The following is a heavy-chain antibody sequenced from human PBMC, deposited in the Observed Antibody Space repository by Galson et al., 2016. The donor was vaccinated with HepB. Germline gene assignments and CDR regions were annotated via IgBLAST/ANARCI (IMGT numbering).Heavy chain of an antibody. CDR3: AREWELGGYFDY. D-gene: IGHD1-26*01. Sequence: SLRLSCAASEFTFNNCPLHWVRQAPGKELEWVAVLSHDGGTKFYADSVRARFTISRDKSKNTVYLQMDGLSAEDTAVYYCAREWELGGYFDYWGQGTLVTVSS. V-gene: IGHV3-30-3*01. CDR2: LSHDGGTK. CDR1: EFTFNNCP. J-gene: IGHJ4*02.